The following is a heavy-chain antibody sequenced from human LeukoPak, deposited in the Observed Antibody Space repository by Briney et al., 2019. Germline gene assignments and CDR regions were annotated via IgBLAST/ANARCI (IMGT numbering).Heavy chain of an antibody. CDR3: AGGSRALYDFWSGYYLGY. CDR2: ISSSSSYI. CDR1: GFTFSSFS. V-gene: IGHV3-21*01. D-gene: IGHD3-3*01. Sequence: GGSLRLSCAASGFTFSSFSMNWVRQAPGKGLEWVSSISSSSSYIYYADSVKGRFTISRDNAKNSLYLQMNSLRAEDTAVYYCAGGSRALYDFWSGYYLGYWGQGTLATVSS. J-gene: IGHJ4*02.